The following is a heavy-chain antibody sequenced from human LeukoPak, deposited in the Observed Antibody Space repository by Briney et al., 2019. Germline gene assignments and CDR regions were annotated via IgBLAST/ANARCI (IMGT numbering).Heavy chain of an antibody. J-gene: IGHJ3*01. Sequence: SETLSLTCTVSGGSLSGYYWSWIRQPPGKGLEWIGFIYYSGGGPEGVGNTNYNPSLKSRVTISVDTSKNQFSLKLSSVTAADTAVYYCARGVVGALRHLVWGQGTMVTVSS. CDR1: GGSLSGYY. CDR3: ARGVVGALRHLV. D-gene: IGHD1-26*01. CDR2: IYYSGGGPEGVGNT. V-gene: IGHV4-59*01.